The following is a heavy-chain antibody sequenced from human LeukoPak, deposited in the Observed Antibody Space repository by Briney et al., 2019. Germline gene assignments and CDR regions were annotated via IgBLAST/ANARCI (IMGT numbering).Heavy chain of an antibody. D-gene: IGHD6-13*01. J-gene: IGHJ4*02. CDR2: TSYDGSTK. CDR3: ARGSGSSWYFYFDY. CDR1: GFTFDTYG. Sequence: GGSLRLSCAASGFTFDTYGMLWVRQIPGKGLEWVAVTSYDGSTKYYVDSVKGRFIISRDNAKNSVYLQMNSLRAEDTALYYCARGSGSSWYFYFDYWGQGTLVTVSS. V-gene: IGHV3-30*03.